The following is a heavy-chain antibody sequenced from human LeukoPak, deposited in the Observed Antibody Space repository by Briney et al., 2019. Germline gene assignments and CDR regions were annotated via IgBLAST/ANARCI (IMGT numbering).Heavy chain of an antibody. J-gene: IGHJ5*02. D-gene: IGHD3-22*01. CDR1: GGSMSNYY. V-gene: IGHV4-59*01. Sequence: SETLSLTCTVSGGSMSNYYWRWIRQSPGKGLDWIGHIYSTGATSYNPSLKSRVSVSIDSSKNQFSLKLDSVTAADTAVYFCARMSMLFYDTKGHFWYNWSAPGGQETLVTVP. CDR2: IYSTGAT. CDR3: ARMSMLFYDTKGHFWYNWSAP.